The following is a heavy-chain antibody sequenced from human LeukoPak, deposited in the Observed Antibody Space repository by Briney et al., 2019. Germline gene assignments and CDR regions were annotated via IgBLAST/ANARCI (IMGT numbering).Heavy chain of an antibody. CDR3: ARDLMVRRVSDY. V-gene: IGHV4-38-2*02. CDR1: GYSISSGYY. Sequence: SETLSLTCAVSGYSISSGYYWGWIRLPPGKGLEWIGSIYHSGSTYYNPSLKSRVTISVDTSKNQFSLKLSSVTAADTAVYYCARDLMVRRVSDYWGQGTLVAVSS. D-gene: IGHD3-10*01. J-gene: IGHJ4*02. CDR2: IYHSGST.